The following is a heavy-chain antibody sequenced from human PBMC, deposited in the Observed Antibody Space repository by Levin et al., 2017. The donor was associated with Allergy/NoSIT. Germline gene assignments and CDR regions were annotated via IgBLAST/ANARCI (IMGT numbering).Heavy chain of an antibody. J-gene: IGHJ5*02. CDR1: GFNFADYA. V-gene: IGHV3-49*03. Sequence: GGSLRLSCSASGFNFADYATSWFRQPPGKGLEWVGFIRSEAHGGTSEFAASVKGRFTFSRDESKSIAYLQMNSLKTEDTAVYYCSRPIAVACMHFDPWGQGTLVTVSS. D-gene: IGHD6-19*01. CDR3: SRPIAVACMHFDP. CDR2: IRSEAHGGTS.